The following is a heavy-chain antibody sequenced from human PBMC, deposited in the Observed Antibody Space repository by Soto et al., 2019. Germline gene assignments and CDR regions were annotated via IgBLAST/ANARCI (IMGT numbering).Heavy chain of an antibody. Sequence: EVQLVESGGGLIQPGGSLRLSCEASGFTVNSSYMSWVRQAPGKGLEWVSVIYSGDSTYYADSVKGRFTISRDNSKNTLYLQMNSLRADDTAMYYCVRDHFLGRVHWGQGTLVTVS. J-gene: IGHJ4*02. V-gene: IGHV3-53*01. CDR3: VRDHFLGRVH. CDR2: IYSGDST. D-gene: IGHD7-27*01. CDR1: GFTVNSSY.